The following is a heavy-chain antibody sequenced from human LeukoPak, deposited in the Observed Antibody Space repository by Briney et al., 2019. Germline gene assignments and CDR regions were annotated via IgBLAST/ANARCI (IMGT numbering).Heavy chain of an antibody. J-gene: IGHJ4*02. CDR2: ISSSSSYI. CDR1: GFTFSSYS. Sequence: PGGSLRLSCAASGFTFSSYSMNWVRQAPGKGLEWFPSISSSSSYIYYADSVKGRFTISRDNAKNSLYLQMNSLRAEDTAVYYCARDFIVVVPAAIGYWGQGTLVTVSS. D-gene: IGHD2-2*02. V-gene: IGHV3-21*01. CDR3: ARDFIVVVPAAIGY.